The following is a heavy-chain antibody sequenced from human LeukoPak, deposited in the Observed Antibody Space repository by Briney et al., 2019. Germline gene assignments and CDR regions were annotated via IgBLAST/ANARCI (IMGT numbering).Heavy chain of an antibody. CDR3: ARVVSDTSGWYHFDH. D-gene: IGHD6-19*01. V-gene: IGHV3-53*01. CDR2: LRAGGNI. CDR1: GFTVSSNC. Sequence: PGGSLRLSCAASGFTVSSNCMTWVRQAAGKGLEWVSFLRAGGNIYYADSVKGRFTISRDSSKNTLYLQMNSLRVEDTAVYYCARVVSDTSGWYHFDHWGQGTLVTVSS. J-gene: IGHJ4*02.